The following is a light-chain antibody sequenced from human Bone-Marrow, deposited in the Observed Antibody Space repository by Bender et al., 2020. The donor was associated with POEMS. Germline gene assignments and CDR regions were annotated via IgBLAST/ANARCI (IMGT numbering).Light chain of an antibody. J-gene: IGLJ3*02. Sequence: QSALTQPASVSGSPGQSITISCTGTDSDVGGYNFVSWYQQHPGKAPKLIIDDVNSRPSGVFHRFSGSKSGNTASLTISELQAEDEAKYYCGSYAISGPWVFGGGTKLTVL. V-gene: IGLV2-14*03. CDR1: DSDVGGYNF. CDR3: GSYAISGPWV. CDR2: DVN.